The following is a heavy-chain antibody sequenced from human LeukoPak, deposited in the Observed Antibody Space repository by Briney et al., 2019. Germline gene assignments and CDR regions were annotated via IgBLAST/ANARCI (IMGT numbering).Heavy chain of an antibody. D-gene: IGHD4-11*01. CDR3: ARRVRSADYRLDY. Sequence: SETLSLTCAVYGGSFTIYSWTWIRQPPGKSLEWVGEISPSGNTQYNPSLKSRVTISLDASKSQFYLKLNSVTAADTAVYYCARRVRSADYRLDYWGEGTLVTVSS. V-gene: IGHV4-34*01. CDR2: ISPSGNT. CDR1: GGSFTIYS. J-gene: IGHJ4*02.